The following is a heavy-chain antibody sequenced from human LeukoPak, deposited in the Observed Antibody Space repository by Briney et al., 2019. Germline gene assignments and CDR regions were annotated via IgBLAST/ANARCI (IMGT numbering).Heavy chain of an antibody. D-gene: IGHD2-15*01. V-gene: IGHV1-18*01. Sequence: GASVKVSCKASGYTFTSYGISWVRQAPGQGLEWMGWISVYNGNTNYAQKLQGRVTMTTDTSTSTAYMELRSLRSDDTAVYYCARVRLEGGGSPTTLDYWGQGTLVTVSS. CDR1: GYTFTSYG. CDR3: ARVRLEGGGSPTTLDY. CDR2: ISVYNGNT. J-gene: IGHJ4*02.